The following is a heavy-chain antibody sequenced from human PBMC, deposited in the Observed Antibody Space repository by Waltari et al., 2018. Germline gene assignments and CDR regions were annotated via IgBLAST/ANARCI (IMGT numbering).Heavy chain of an antibody. Sequence: EVQLLESGGGLVQPGGSLRLSCAASGFTFSSYAMSWVRQAPGKGLEWVSVINSGGSSTYYADSVKGRFTISRDNSKNTLYLQMNSLRAEDTAVYYCAKGYGDYFDYWGQGTLVTVSS. CDR2: INSGGSST. D-gene: IGHD4-17*01. CDR1: GFTFSSYA. J-gene: IGHJ4*02. V-gene: IGHV3-23*03. CDR3: AKGYGDYFDY.